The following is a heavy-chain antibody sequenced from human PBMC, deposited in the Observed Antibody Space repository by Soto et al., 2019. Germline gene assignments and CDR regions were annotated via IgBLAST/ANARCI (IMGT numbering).Heavy chain of an antibody. Sequence: EVQLLESGGGLVQPGGSLRLSCAASGFTFSSYAMSWVRQAPGRGLEWVSAISGSGGSTYYADSVKGRFTISRDNSKNTLYLQMNSLRAEDTAVYYCAKGRIQLWVPKDYWGQGTLVTVSS. CDR1: GFTFSSYA. CDR3: AKGRIQLWVPKDY. V-gene: IGHV3-23*01. J-gene: IGHJ4*02. CDR2: ISGSGGST. D-gene: IGHD5-18*01.